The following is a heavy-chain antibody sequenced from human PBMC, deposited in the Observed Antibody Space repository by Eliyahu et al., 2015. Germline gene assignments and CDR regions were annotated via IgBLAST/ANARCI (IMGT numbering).Heavy chain of an antibody. CDR2: ISSGSSYI. J-gene: IGHJ4*02. CDR3: ARGSGSGSYTLDS. D-gene: IGHD3-10*01. CDR1: GFTFSSYS. Sequence: EVQLVESGGGLVKPGGSLXLSCAASGFTFSSYSMNWVRQAPGKGLEWVSSISSGSSYIYYADSVKGRFTISRDNAKNSLFLQMNSLRAEDTAVYYCARGSGSGSYTLDSWGQGTLVTVSS. V-gene: IGHV3-21*01.